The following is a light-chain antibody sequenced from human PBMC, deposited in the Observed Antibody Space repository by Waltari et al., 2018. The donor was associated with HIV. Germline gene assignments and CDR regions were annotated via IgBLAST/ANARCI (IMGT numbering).Light chain of an antibody. CDR2: SNN. J-gene: IGLJ2*01. CDR3: AAWDDSLNGHVV. Sequence: QSVLTQPPSASGTPGQRVTTSCPGSNSNVGTNTVNWYQQIPGTAPKLLIYSNNQRPSGVPDRFSGSKSGASASLAISGLQSEDEADYFCAAWDDSLNGHVVFGGGTKLTVL. CDR1: NSNVGTNT. V-gene: IGLV1-44*01.